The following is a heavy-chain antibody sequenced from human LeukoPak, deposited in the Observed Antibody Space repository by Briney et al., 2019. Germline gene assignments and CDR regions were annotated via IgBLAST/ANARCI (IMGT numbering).Heavy chain of an antibody. CDR1: GGSFSGYY. D-gene: IGHD3-9*01. CDR3: ARPLLRYFDWLKGHAFDI. Sequence: SETLSLTCAVYGGSFSGYYWSWIPHPPGKGVEWIGEINHSGSTNYNPSLKSRVTISVDTSKNQFSLKLSSVTAADTAVYYCARPLLRYFDWLKGHAFDIWGQGTMVTVSS. CDR2: INHSGST. V-gene: IGHV4-34*01. J-gene: IGHJ3*02.